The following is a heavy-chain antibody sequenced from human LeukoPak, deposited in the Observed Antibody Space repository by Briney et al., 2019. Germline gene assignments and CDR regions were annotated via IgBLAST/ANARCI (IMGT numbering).Heavy chain of an antibody. Sequence: SETLSLTCAVYGGSFSGYYWSWIRQPPGKGLEWIGEINHSGSTNYNPSLKSRVTISVDTSKNQFSLKLSSVTAADTAVYYCARIWGSTSTLDYWGQGTLVTVSS. CDR3: ARIWGSTSTLDY. CDR1: GGSFSGYY. D-gene: IGHD2/OR15-2a*01. J-gene: IGHJ4*02. V-gene: IGHV4-34*01. CDR2: INHSGST.